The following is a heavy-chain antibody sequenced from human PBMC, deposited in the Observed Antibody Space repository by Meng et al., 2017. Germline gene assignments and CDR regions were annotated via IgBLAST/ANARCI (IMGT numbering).Heavy chain of an antibody. D-gene: IGHD3-22*01. CDR3: ARDRDYYDSSSDY. J-gene: IGHJ4*02. CDR1: GFTFSSYS. Sequence: GESLKISCAASGFTFSSYSMNWVRQAPGKGLEWVSSISSSSSYIYYADSVKGRFTISRDNAKNSLYLQMNSLRAEDTAVYYCARDRDYYDSSSDYWGQGTLVTVS. CDR2: ISSSSSYI. V-gene: IGHV3-21*01.